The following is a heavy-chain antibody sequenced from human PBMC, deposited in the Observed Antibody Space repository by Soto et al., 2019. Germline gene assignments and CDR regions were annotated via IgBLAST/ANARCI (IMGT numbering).Heavy chain of an antibody. CDR1: GFTFSSYA. V-gene: IGHV3-23*01. J-gene: IGHJ4*02. CDR2: ISGSGGST. D-gene: IGHD3-22*01. Sequence: PGGSLRLSCAASGFTFSSYAMSWVRQAPGKGLEWVSAISGSGGSTYYADSVKGRFTISRDNSKNTLYLQMNSLRAEDTAVYYCANIWDDYYDSSGNYWGQGTLVTVSS. CDR3: ANIWDDYYDSSGNY.